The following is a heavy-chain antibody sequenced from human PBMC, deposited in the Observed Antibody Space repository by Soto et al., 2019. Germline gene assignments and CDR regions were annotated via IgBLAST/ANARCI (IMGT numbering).Heavy chain of an antibody. D-gene: IGHD2-2*01. V-gene: IGHV1-69*02. CDR2: IIPMFGIT. CDR1: GGTFNRYS. Sequence: QVHLVQAGAEVKKPGSSVKFSCRASGGTFNRYSISWVRQAPGQGLEWMGRIIPMFGITNYAQKFPGRVMITADKSANTAYMEVSGLRSEDTAMYYCETFSEGDCTTTTCYGDFDYWGQGTLVTVSS. CDR3: ETFSEGDCTTTTCYGDFDY. J-gene: IGHJ4*02.